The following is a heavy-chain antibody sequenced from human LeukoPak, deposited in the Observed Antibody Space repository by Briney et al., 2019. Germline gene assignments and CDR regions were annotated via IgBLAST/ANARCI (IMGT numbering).Heavy chain of an antibody. V-gene: IGHV3-49*03. J-gene: IGHJ6*03. Sequence: GGSLRLSCTSSGFTFGDYAMSWFRQAPGKGLEWVGFIRSKGYGGTTEYAASVKGRFTISRDDSKSIAYLQMNSLKTEDTAVYYCTRDLITISGDYFYYMDVWGKGTTVTVSS. CDR2: IRSKGYGGTT. CDR3: TRDLITISGDYFYYMDV. D-gene: IGHD3-3*01. CDR1: GFTFGDYA.